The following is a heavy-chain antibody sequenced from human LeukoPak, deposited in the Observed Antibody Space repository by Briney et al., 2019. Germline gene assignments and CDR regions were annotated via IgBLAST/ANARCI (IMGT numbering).Heavy chain of an antibody. CDR3: ARGIAAGEYYYYYYYMDV. Sequence: SETLSLTCTVSGGSISSSSYYWGWIRQPPGKGLEWIGSIYYSGSTYYNPSLKSRVTISVDTSKNQFSLKLSSVTAADTAVYYCARGIAAGEYYYYYYYMDVWGKGTTVTVSS. J-gene: IGHJ6*03. D-gene: IGHD6-13*01. CDR2: IYYSGST. CDR1: GGSISSSSYY. V-gene: IGHV4-39*07.